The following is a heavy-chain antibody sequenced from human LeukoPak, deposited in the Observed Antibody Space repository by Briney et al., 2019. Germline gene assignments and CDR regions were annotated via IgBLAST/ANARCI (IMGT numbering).Heavy chain of an antibody. CDR3: AKDQRGYSFGFDY. V-gene: IGHV3-23*01. J-gene: IGHJ4*02. CDR1: GFTFSSYA. CDR2: ISGSGGST. Sequence: PGGSLRLSCAASGFTFSSYAMSWVRQAPGKGLEWVSAISGSGGSTYYADSVKGRFTISRDNSKNTLYLQMNSLRAEDTAVYHCAKDQRGYSFGFDYWGQGTLVTVSS. D-gene: IGHD5-18*01.